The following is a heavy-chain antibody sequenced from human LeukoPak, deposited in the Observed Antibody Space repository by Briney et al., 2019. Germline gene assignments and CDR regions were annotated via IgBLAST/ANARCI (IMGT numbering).Heavy chain of an antibody. CDR3: AHISSSWPDY. Sequence: GGSLRLSCAASGFTVSSNYMSWVRQAPGKGLEWVSAISGSGGSTYYADSVKGRFTISRDNSKNTLYLQMNSLRAEDTAVYHCAHISSSWPDYWGQGTLVTVSS. CDR1: GFTVSSNY. J-gene: IGHJ4*02. D-gene: IGHD6-13*01. CDR2: ISGSGGST. V-gene: IGHV3-23*01.